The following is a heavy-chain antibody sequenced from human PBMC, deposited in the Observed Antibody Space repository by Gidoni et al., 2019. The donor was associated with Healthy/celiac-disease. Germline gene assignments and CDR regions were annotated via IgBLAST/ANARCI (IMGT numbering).Heavy chain of an antibody. CDR3: ARDQQYCIHSGCFKPGY. CDR2: VNSDGSYT. Sequence: EVQLVESGGGVVQAGGSLRLSCAASGFTFSNFWMHWVRQVPGKGLVWVSRVNSDGSYTDYADSVKGRFTISRDDAKNTLYLQMNSLRVEDTAVYYCARDQQYCIHSGCFKPGYWGQGTLVTVSS. D-gene: IGHD1-26*01. J-gene: IGHJ4*02. V-gene: IGHV3-74*01. CDR1: GFTFSNFW.